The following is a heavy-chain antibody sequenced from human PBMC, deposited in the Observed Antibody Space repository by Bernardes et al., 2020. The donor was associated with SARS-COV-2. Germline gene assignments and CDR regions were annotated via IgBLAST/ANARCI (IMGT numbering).Heavy chain of an antibody. D-gene: IGHD2-2*01. CDR2: IKEDGSNK. CDR1: GFSFSSYW. CDR3: ARHRCSSPRCYDFGLEV. V-gene: IGHV3-7*01. J-gene: IGHJ6*03. Sequence: GGSLRLSCEASGFSFSSYWMRWVRRAPGKGLECVSNIKEDGSNKYYGDSVKGRFTISRDNANSLYRQMNNLRVDNTGVYHCARHRCSSPRCYDFGLEVWGKGNTVTV.